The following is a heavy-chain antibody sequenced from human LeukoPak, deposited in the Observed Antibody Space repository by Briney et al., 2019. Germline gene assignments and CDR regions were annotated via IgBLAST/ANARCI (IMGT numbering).Heavy chain of an antibody. V-gene: IGHV3-23*01. Sequence: GGSLRLSCAASGFTFSSNAMSWVRQAPGKGLEWVSAISGSGGSTYYADSVKGRFTISRDNSKNTLYLQMNSLRAKDTAVYYCAKVRYYYDSSGYSYFDYWGQGTLVTVSS. J-gene: IGHJ4*02. CDR2: ISGSGGST. CDR3: AKVRYYYDSSGYSYFDY. D-gene: IGHD3-22*01. CDR1: GFTFSSNA.